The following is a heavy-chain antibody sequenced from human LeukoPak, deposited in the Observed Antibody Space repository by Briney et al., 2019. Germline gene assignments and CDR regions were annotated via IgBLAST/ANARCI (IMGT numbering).Heavy chain of an antibody. J-gene: IGHJ4*02. D-gene: IGHD6-19*01. V-gene: IGHV3-30*18. CDR3: AKEYSSGYSDY. Sequence: GGSLRLSCAASGFTFSNYGMHWVRQGPGKGLEGVAVIGYDGSNRYYADSVKGRFTISRDNSRNTVYLQMNSLRAEDTAMYYCAKEYSSGYSDYWGQGTLVTVSS. CDR1: GFTFSNYG. CDR2: IGYDGSNR.